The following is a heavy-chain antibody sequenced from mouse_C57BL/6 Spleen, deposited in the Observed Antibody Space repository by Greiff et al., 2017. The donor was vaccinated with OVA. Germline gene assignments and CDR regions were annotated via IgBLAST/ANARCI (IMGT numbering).Heavy chain of an antibody. J-gene: IGHJ2*01. Sequence: EVKLVESGGDLVKPGGSLKLSCAASGFTFSSYAMSWVRQTPEKRLEWVATISDGGSYTYYPDNVKGRFTISRDNAKNNLYLQMSHLKSEDTAMYYCARDWDPFDYWGQGTTLTVSS. D-gene: IGHD4-1*01. V-gene: IGHV5-4*01. CDR1: GFTFSSYA. CDR3: ARDWDPFDY. CDR2: ISDGGSYT.